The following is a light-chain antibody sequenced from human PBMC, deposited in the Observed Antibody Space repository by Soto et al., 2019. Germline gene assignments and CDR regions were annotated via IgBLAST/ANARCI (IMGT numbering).Light chain of an antibody. J-gene: IGKJ1*01. CDR3: QQYGSSPPWT. CDR2: GAS. Sequence: EIVLKQSPGTLSLSPGERATLSCRASQSVSSSYLAWYQQKPGQAPRLLIYGASSRATGIPDRFSGSGSGTDFTLPISRLEPEDFAVYYFQQYGSSPPWTFGQGTKVEIK. CDR1: QSVSSSY. V-gene: IGKV3-20*01.